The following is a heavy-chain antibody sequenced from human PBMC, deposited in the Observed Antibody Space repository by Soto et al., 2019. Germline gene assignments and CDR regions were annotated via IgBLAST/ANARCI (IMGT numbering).Heavy chain of an antibody. CDR2: INPTGSMT. Sequence: GASVKVSCKASGYSFITSYYMHWVRQAPGQGLEWMGIINPTGSMTKYSQRFQGRLTMTRDTSTSTDYVELTTLTSEDTAVYFCARDTGYDHDAFDIWGQGTMVTVSS. D-gene: IGHD5-12*01. V-gene: IGHV1-46*01. CDR1: GYSFITSYY. CDR3: ARDTGYDHDAFDI. J-gene: IGHJ3*02.